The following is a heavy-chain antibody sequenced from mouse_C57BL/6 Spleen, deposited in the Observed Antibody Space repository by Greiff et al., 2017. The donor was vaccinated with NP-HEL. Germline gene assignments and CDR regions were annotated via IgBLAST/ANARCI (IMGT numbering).Heavy chain of an antibody. CDR1: GYAFSSSW. D-gene: IGHD3-3*01. CDR2: IYPGDGDT. V-gene: IGHV1-82*01. CDR3: AREGRGAMDY. J-gene: IGHJ4*01. Sequence: QVQLQQSGPELVKPGASVKISCKASGYAFSSSWMNWVKQRPGKGLEWIGRIYPGDGDTNYNGKFKGKATLTADKSSSTAYMQLSSLTSEDSAVYFCAREGRGAMDYWGQGTSVTVSS.